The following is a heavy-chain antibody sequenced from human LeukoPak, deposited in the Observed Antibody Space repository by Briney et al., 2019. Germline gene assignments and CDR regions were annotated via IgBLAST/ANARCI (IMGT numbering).Heavy chain of an antibody. CDR1: GASVSNYY. CDR2: FSYSGST. V-gene: IGHV4-59*02. Sequence: SETLSLTCTVSGASVSNYYWSWIRQPPGKGLEWIGYFSYSGSTNYNPSLKSRVTISVDTSKNQFSLKLSSVTAADTAVYYCARDLSPNWFDPWGQGTLVTVSS. CDR3: ARDLSPNWFDP. J-gene: IGHJ5*02.